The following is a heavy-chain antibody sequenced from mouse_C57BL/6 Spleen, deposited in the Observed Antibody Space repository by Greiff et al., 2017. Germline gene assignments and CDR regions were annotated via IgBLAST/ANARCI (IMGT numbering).Heavy chain of an antibody. V-gene: IGHV1-55*01. Sequence: QVQLQQPGAELVKPGASVKMSCKASGYTFTSYWITWVKQRPGQGLEWIGDIYPGSGSNNYNEKFKSKATLTVDTSSSTAYMQLSSLTSEDSAVYYCAGYYYGSSYDYYAMDYWGQGTSVTVSS. D-gene: IGHD1-1*01. CDR3: AGYYYGSSYDYYAMDY. CDR2: IYPGSGSN. CDR1: GYTFTSYW. J-gene: IGHJ4*01.